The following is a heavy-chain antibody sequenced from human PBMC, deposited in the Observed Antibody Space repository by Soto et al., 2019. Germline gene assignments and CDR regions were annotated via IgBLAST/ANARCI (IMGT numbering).Heavy chain of an antibody. CDR3: ARAFKGIIENTGWPKPYSYGLAV. Sequence: QVQLQQWGAGLLKPSETLSLTCGVSGASLSGVYWTWIRQTPGRGLEWIGEINHSGSAYYNPSLGHRATSSVDTSKKQLCLSLPSVTAADRGRYYWARAFKGIIENTGWPKPYSYGLAVWAQGPAVIVSS. CDR2: INHSGSA. V-gene: IGHV4-34*01. CDR1: GASLSGVY. J-gene: IGHJ6*02. D-gene: IGHD6-19*01.